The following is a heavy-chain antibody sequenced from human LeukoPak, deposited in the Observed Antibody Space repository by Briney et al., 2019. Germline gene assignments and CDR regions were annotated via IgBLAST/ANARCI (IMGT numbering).Heavy chain of an antibody. CDR3: ASAMVRGVIIIRLCY. Sequence: GGSLRLSCAASGFTFSSNYMSWVRQAPGKGLEWVSDIYSGGSTLYAASVKGRFTSSRENSKNTLHLQMNSLRGEDTAVYYRASAMVRGVIIIRLCYWGQRTLVTVS. V-gene: IGHV3-66*01. D-gene: IGHD3-10*01. CDR1: GFTFSSNY. CDR2: IYSGGST. J-gene: IGHJ4*02.